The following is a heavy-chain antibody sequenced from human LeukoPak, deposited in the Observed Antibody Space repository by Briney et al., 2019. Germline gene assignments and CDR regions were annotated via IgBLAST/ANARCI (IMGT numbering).Heavy chain of an antibody. D-gene: IGHD2-15*01. V-gene: IGHV3-21*01. Sequence: GGSLRLSCAASGFTFSSYSMNWVRQAPGKGLEWVSSISSSSSYIYYADSVKGRFTISRDNAKNSLYLQMNSLRAEDTAVYYCAREAVVVVAATWFDPWGQGTLVTVSS. CDR3: AREAVVVVAATWFDP. J-gene: IGHJ5*02. CDR1: GFTFSSYS. CDR2: ISSSSSYI.